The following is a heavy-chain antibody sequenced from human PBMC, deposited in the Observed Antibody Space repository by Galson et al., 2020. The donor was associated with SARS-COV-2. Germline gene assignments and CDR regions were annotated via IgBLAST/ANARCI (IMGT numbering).Heavy chain of an antibody. D-gene: IGHD1-26*01. V-gene: IGHV3-33*01. CDR1: GFTFSSYG. Sequence: TGGSLRLSCAASGFTFSSYGMHWVRQAPGKGLEWVAVIWYDGSNKYYADSVKGRFTISRDNSKNTLYLQMNSLRAEDTAVYYCARASLWRVGATDFDYWGQGTLVTVSS. CDR3: ARASLWRVGATDFDY. J-gene: IGHJ4*02. CDR2: IWYDGSNK.